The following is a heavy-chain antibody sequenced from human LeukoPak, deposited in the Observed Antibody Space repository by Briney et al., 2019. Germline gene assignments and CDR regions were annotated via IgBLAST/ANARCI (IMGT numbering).Heavy chain of an antibody. CDR3: ARVGTAVTGFDY. CDR1: GFTVSSNY. Sequence: GGSLRLSCAASGFTVSSNYMSWVRQAPGKGLEWVSMIYISGATDYADSVKGRFTISRDNFKNTLYLQMNSLRAEDTAVYFCARVGTAVTGFDYWGQGTLVTVSS. J-gene: IGHJ4*02. CDR2: IYISGAT. V-gene: IGHV3-53*01. D-gene: IGHD6-19*01.